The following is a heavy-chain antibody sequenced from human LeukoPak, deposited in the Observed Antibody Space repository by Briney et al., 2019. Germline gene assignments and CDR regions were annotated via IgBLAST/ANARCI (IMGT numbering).Heavy chain of an antibody. D-gene: IGHD3-22*01. CDR1: GFTFRSYA. V-gene: IGHV3-23*01. CDR2: ISGSGGST. CDR3: AKVDYYDSSGYYPIDY. J-gene: IGHJ4*02. Sequence: GGSLRLSCAASGFTFRSYAMSWVRQAPGKGLEWVSAISGSGGSTYYADSVKGRFTISRDNSKNTLYLQMNSLRAEDTAVYYCAKVDYYDSSGYYPIDYWGQGTLVTVSS.